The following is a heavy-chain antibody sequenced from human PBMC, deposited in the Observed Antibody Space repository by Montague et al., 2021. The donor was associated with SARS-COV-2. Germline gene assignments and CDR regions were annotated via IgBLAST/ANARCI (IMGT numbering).Heavy chain of an antibody. CDR3: ARGRITMTVVVPHIAFDI. CDR1: GFTFSGYE. D-gene: IGHD3-22*01. CDR2: ISSSGSTI. J-gene: IGHJ3*02. V-gene: IGHV3-48*03. Sequence: SLRLSCAASGFTFSGYEMNWVRQAPGKGLEWVSYISSSGSTIYYADSVKGRFTISRDNAKNSLYLQMNSLRAEDTAVYYCARGRITMTVVVPHIAFDIWGQGTMVTVSS.